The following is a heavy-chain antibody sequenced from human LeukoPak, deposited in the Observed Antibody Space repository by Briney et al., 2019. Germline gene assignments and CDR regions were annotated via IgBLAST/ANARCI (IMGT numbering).Heavy chain of an antibody. V-gene: IGHV3-33*01. Sequence: GRSLRLSCAASGFTFSSYGMHWVRQAPGKGLEWVAVIWYDGSNKYYADSVKGRFTISRDNSKNTLHLQMNSLRAEDTAVYYCARARGSYCDYWGQGTLVTVSS. D-gene: IGHD1-26*01. J-gene: IGHJ4*02. CDR2: IWYDGSNK. CDR3: ARARGSYCDY. CDR1: GFTFSSYG.